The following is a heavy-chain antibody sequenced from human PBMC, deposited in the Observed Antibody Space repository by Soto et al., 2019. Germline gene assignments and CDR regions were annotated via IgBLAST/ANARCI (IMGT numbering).Heavy chain of an antibody. CDR3: SRIWGNIRGPGDS. Sequence: PWGALILSCVTSGFIFETYRMEWVRHAPGKGLEWVASIDSTGTYIYYADSVKGRFTISRDNAQNSLFLQMNSLRVDDAAIYYCSRIWGNIRGPGDSWGQGTLVTVSS. D-gene: IGHD3-16*01. CDR1: GFIFETYR. CDR2: IDSTGTYI. V-gene: IGHV3-21*01. J-gene: IGHJ5*01.